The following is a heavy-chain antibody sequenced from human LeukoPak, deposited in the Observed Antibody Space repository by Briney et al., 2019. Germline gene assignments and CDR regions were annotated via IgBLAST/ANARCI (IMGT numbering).Heavy chain of an antibody. D-gene: IGHD3-22*01. CDR2: ISAYNGNT. J-gene: IGHJ4*02. V-gene: IGHV1-18*01. Sequence: ASVKVSCKASGYTFTSYGISWVRQAPGQGLEWIGWISAYNGNTNYAQKLQGRVTMTTDTSTSTAYMELRSLRSDDTAVYYCARVPYYYDSSGYFYWGQGTLVTVSS. CDR1: GYTFTSYG. CDR3: ARVPYYYDSSGYFY.